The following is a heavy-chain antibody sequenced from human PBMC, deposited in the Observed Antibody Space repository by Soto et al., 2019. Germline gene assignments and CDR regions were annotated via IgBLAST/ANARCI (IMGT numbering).Heavy chain of an antibody. D-gene: IGHD4-17*01. CDR2: VDPNGGGT. CDR3: ATWVDYGDHEGFDF. J-gene: IGHJ4*02. V-gene: IGHV1-2*04. CDR1: GYTFTDYK. Sequence: ASVKVSCKTSGYTFTDYKLHWVRQAPGQGLEWMGWVDPNGGGTDSAQKFQGSVTMTRDTSITTAYLELSRLTPNDTATYFCATWVDYGDHEGFDFWGQGTLVTVSS.